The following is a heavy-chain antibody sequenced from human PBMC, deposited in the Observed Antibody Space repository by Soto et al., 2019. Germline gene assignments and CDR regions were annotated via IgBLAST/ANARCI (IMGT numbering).Heavy chain of an antibody. D-gene: IGHD3-22*01. Sequence: QVQLVQSGAEVKKPGASVKVSCEASGYTFTSYGISWVRQAPGQGLEWLGWISTYNGDTNYAQKLQGRVTTTTDTSTSTAYMELRSLRSDDTAVYYCARDPPTRSGSPTFDSWGQGTLVTVSS. V-gene: IGHV1-18*01. J-gene: IGHJ4*02. CDR1: GYTFTSYG. CDR3: ARDPPTRSGSPTFDS. CDR2: ISTYNGDT.